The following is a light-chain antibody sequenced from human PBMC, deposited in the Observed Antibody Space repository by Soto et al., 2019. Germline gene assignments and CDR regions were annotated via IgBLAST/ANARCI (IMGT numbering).Light chain of an antibody. CDR3: SSYTSSNTLLYV. V-gene: IGLV2-14*01. CDR1: SSDVGGYNY. Sequence: QSVLAHPASVSGSPGQSITISCTGTSSDVGGYNYVSWYQQHPGKAPKLLIYEVSHRPSGVSNRFSGSKSGNTASLTISGLQAEDEADYYCSSYTSSNTLLYVFGTGTKVTVL. CDR2: EVS. J-gene: IGLJ1*01.